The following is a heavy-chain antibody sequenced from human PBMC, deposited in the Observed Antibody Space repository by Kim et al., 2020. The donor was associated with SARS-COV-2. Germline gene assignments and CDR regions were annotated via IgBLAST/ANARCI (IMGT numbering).Heavy chain of an antibody. CDR2: IWYDGSKR. J-gene: IGHJ4*02. V-gene: IGHV3-30-3*01. Sequence: GGSLRLSCSASGFTFSSYAMHWVRQAPGKGLDWVAHIWYDGSKRYYADSVKGRCTISRDNSKNNLYLQINSLRTEDTAVYYCATSIAARPWGFDFWGQGT. D-gene: IGHD6-6*01. CDR1: GFTFSSYA. CDR3: ATSIAARPWGFDF.